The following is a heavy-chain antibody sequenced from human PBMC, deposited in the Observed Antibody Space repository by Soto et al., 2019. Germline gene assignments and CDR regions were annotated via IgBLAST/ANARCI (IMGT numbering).Heavy chain of an antibody. J-gene: IGHJ6*03. CDR3: ARGRRGYSGYDFDYYYYMDV. Sequence: ASVKVSCKASGYTFTSYDINWVRQATGQGLEWMGWMNPNSGNTGYAQKFQGRVTMTRNTSISTAYMELSSLRSEDTAVYYCARGRRGYSGYDFDYYYYMDVWGKGTTVTVSS. V-gene: IGHV1-8*01. CDR2: MNPNSGNT. D-gene: IGHD5-12*01. CDR1: GYTFTSYD.